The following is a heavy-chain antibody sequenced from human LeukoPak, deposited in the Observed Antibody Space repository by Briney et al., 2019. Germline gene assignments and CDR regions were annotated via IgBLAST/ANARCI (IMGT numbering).Heavy chain of an antibody. CDR2: MNPNSGNT. J-gene: IGHJ6*03. D-gene: IGHD6-13*01. Sequence: GASVKVSFKASGYTFTSYDINWVRQATGQGLEWMGWMNPNSGNTGYAQKFQGRVTITRNTSISTAYMELSSLRSEDTAVYYCARGQYPKDSSSWSRYYYYYYMDVWGKGTTVTVSS. CDR3: ARGQYPKDSSSWSRYYYYYYMDV. CDR1: GYTFTSYD. V-gene: IGHV1-8*03.